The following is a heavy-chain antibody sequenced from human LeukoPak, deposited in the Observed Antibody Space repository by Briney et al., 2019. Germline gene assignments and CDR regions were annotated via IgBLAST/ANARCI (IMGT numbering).Heavy chain of an antibody. CDR1: GGSFSGYY. J-gene: IGHJ4*02. D-gene: IGHD5-24*01. Sequence: PSETLPLTCAVYGGSFSGYYWSWLRQPPGKGLEWIGEINHSGSTNYNPSLKSRVTISVDTSKNQFSLKLSSVTAADTAVYYCARGLMATISSLLDYWAQGTLVTVSS. CDR3: ARGLMATISSLLDY. CDR2: INHSGST. V-gene: IGHV4-34*01.